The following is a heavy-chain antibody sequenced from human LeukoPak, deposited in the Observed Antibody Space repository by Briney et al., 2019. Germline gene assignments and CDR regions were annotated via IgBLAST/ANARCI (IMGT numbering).Heavy chain of an antibody. CDR2: ISSSSSSI. D-gene: IGHD5-18*01. CDR3: ARGRTDTAMVYYFDY. CDR1: GFTFSSYS. J-gene: IGHJ4*02. V-gene: IGHV3-21*01. Sequence: GGSLSLSCAASGFTFSSYSMNWVRQAPGKGLEWVSSISSSSSSIYYADSVKGRFTISRDNAKNSLYLQMNSLRAEDTAVYYCARGRTDTAMVYYFDYWGQGTLVTVSS.